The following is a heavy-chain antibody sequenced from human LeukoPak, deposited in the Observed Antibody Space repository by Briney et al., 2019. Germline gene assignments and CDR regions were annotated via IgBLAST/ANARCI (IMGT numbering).Heavy chain of an antibody. CDR2: INHSGST. J-gene: IGHJ6*02. D-gene: IGHD5-18*01. CDR3: AREPGYSYDEYYYYYGMDV. Sequence: SETLSLTCAVYGGSFSGYYWSWIRQPPGKGLEWIGGINHSGSTNYNPSLKSRVTISVDTSKNQLSLKLSSVTAADTAVYYCAREPGYSYDEYYYYYGMDVWGQGTTVTVSS. V-gene: IGHV4-34*01. CDR1: GGSFSGYY.